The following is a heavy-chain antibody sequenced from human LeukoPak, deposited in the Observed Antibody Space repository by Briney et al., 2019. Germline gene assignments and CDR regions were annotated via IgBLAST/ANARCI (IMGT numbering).Heavy chain of an antibody. J-gene: IGHJ6*03. CDR3: AKGDGGSETYFYMDV. CDR1: GFAFRNYG. CDR2: ISYDETRK. D-gene: IGHD5-12*01. V-gene: IGHV3-30*18. Sequence: PGGSLRLSCIASGFAFRNYGMHWVRQAPGKGLEWVAVISYDETRKYYVDSVKGRFTISRDNSKNTIYLQMNSLRPEDTAAYYCAKGDGGSETYFYMDVWGKGTAVTVSS.